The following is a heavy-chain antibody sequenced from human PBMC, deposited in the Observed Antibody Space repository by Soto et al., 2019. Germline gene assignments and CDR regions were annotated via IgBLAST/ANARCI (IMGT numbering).Heavy chain of an antibody. CDR1: GYTFTSYY. V-gene: IGHV1-46*03. CDR2: INPSGGST. CDR3: AIDLARRVVVTAMNYYGMDV. Sequence: ASVKVSCKASGYTFTSYYMHWVRQAPGQGLEWMGIINPSGGSTSYAQKFQGRVTMTRDTSTSTVYMELSSLRSEDTAVYYCAIDLARRVVVTAMNYYGMDVWGQGTTVTVSS. D-gene: IGHD2-21*02. J-gene: IGHJ6*02.